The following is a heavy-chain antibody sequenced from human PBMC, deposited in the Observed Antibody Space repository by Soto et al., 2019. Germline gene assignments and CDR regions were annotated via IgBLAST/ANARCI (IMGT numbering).Heavy chain of an antibody. J-gene: IGHJ4*02. V-gene: IGHV4-4*02. CDR1: GVSISSHDW. CDR2: SHQSGNT. D-gene: IGHD6-13*01. Sequence: QVQLQESGPGLVKPSGTLSLTCAVSGVSISSHDWWTWVRQSPGKGLEWIGESHQSGNTNYNSSLGSRVTISVDTSKNQFSLKLSSVTVADTAVYYCATRVSSRFYWGQGTLVTVSS. CDR3: ATRVSSRFY.